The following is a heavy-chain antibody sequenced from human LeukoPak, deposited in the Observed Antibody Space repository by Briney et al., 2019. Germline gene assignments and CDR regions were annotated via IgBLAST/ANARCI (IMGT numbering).Heavy chain of an antibody. CDR3: AKSHRGRFSCSRADF. CDR2: ISSSSSYI. J-gene: IGHJ4*02. Sequence: PGGSLRLSCAASGLTFSSYSMNWVRQAPGKGLEWVSSISSSSSYIYYADSVKGRFTISRDNSKNTLYLQMNSLREDDTAVYYCAKSHRGRFSCSRADFWGQGTLVTVSS. V-gene: IGHV3-21*04. D-gene: IGHD2-2*01. CDR1: GLTFSSYS.